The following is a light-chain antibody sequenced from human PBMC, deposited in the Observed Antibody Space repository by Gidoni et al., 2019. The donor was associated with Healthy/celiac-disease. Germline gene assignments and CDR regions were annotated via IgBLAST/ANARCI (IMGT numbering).Light chain of an antibody. J-gene: IGKJ1*01. V-gene: IGKV4-1*01. Sequence: DIGMTQSPDSRAVALGERATINCKSSLSVLYSSNNKNYLAWYQQKPGPPPKLLIYWASTRESGVPDRFSGSGSGTDFTLTISSLQAEDVAVYYCQQYYSTPRTFXXXTKVEIK. CDR3: QQYYSTPRT. CDR1: LSVLYSSNNKNY. CDR2: WAS.